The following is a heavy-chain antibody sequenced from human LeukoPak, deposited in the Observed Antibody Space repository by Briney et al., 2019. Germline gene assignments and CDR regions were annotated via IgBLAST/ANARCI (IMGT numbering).Heavy chain of an antibody. CDR1: GFNLTAYS. V-gene: IGHV3-21*01. D-gene: IGHD3-22*01. CDR2: MTSSTGYI. J-gene: IGHJ4*02. CDR3: ARGFDSRFFDY. Sequence: PGGSLRLSCAVSGFNLTAYSMHWVRQAPGKGLEWVSCMTSSTGYIYYADSMMGRFTISRDSAKNSLYLQMNSLRAEDTAVYYCARGFDSRFFDYWGQGTLVTVSS.